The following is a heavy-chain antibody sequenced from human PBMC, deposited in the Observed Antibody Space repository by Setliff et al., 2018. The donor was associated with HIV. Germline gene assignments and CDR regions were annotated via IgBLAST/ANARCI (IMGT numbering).Heavy chain of an antibody. J-gene: IGHJ3*02. CDR1: GGSISSYY. CDR3: ARDESTAIDAFDI. CDR2: IYTSGST. V-gene: IGHV4-4*08. Sequence: PSETLSLTCTVSGGSISSYYWSWIRQPPGKGLEWIGSIYTSGSTNYNPSLKSRVTISVDTSKNQFSLKLSSVTAADTAVYYCARDESTAIDAFDIWGQGTMVTVS. D-gene: IGHD5-18*01.